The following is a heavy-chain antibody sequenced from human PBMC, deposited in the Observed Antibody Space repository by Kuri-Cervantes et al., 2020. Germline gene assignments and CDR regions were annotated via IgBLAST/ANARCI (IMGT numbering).Heavy chain of an antibody. CDR2: IYHSGST. CDR1: GYSISSGYY. J-gene: IGHJ4*02. Sequence: GSLRLSCAVSGYSISSGYYWGWIRQPPGKGLEWIGSIYHSGSTYYNPSLKSRVTISVDTSKNQFSLKLSSVTAADTAVYYCARDRLAAAWDYWGQGTLVTVSS. CDR3: ARDRLAAAWDY. V-gene: IGHV4-38-2*02. D-gene: IGHD6-13*01.